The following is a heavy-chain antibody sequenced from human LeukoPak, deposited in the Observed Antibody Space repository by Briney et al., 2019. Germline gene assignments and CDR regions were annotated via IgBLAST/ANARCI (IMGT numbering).Heavy chain of an antibody. V-gene: IGHV1-69*13. CDR3: ARGGSTSCCPRTTREYYYYAMDV. CDR1: GGTFSSYA. D-gene: IGHD2-2*01. Sequence: GASVKVSSKASGGTFSSYAISWVRQAPGQGLEWMGGIIPIFGTANYAQKFQGRVTITADESTSTAYMELSSLRSEDTAVYYCARGGSTSCCPRTTREYYYYAMDVWGKGTTVTVSS. J-gene: IGHJ6*04. CDR2: IIPIFGTA.